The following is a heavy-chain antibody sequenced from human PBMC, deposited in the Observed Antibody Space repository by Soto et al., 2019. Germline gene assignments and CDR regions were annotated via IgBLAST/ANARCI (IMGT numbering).Heavy chain of an antibody. Sequence: QVQLVESGGGVVQPGTSLRLSCGASGFTFNTFGMHWVRQVPGKGLEWVAVIWHDGSKKYYAASVKGRFTISKDNSNNPVYLQMNSLRAEDTALYYCARDRGVYYDSLTGYPDYWGQGTLVTVSS. V-gene: IGHV3-33*01. J-gene: IGHJ4*02. CDR3: ARDRGVYYDSLTGYPDY. CDR2: IWHDGSKK. CDR1: GFTFNTFG. D-gene: IGHD3-9*01.